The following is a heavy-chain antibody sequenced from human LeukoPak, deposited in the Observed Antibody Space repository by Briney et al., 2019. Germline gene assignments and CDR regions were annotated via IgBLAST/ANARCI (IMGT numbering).Heavy chain of an antibody. D-gene: IGHD3-3*01. V-gene: IGHV3-7*01. CDR3: ARDTEAAVDFWSGYYPL. CDR2: IKRDGSER. CDR1: GFIFSSYW. J-gene: IGHJ4*02. Sequence: GGSLRLSXAASGFIFSSYWMGWVRQAPGKGLEWVANIKRDGSERYYVDSVKGRFTISRDNAQNSLYLQMNSLRDEDTGVYYCARDTEAAVDFWSGYYPLWGQGTLVTVSS.